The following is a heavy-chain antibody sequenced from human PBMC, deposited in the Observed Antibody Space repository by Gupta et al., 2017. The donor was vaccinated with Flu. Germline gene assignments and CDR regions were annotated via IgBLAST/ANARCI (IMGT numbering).Heavy chain of an antibody. J-gene: IGHJ3*01. V-gene: IGHV3-7*01. CDR1: FSSASNW. CDR2: MNSLGDGE. D-gene: IGHD1-26*01. Sequence: FSSASNWMNWVRQAPGKGMGTVGMMNSLGDGEYYMESVRGRFTISRDTTNNSMTPQMNSLRAEDTAVYYCTRDPGWGALDLWGQGTLVTVSS. CDR3: TRDPGWGALDL.